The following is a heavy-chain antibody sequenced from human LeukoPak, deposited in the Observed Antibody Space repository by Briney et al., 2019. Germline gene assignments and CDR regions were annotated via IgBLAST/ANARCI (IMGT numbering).Heavy chain of an antibody. CDR2: INPNSGGT. CDR3: ARPRDYSGAGSYLPSV. J-gene: IGHJ4*02. CDR1: GYTFRDYY. D-gene: IGHD3-10*01. V-gene: IGHV1-2*02. Sequence: GASVKVSCKASGYTFRDYYIYWVRQAPGRGLEWMGGINPNSGGTDYAQKFQGRVTMTRDTSISTAYMELSWLRSDDTAVYYCARPRDYSGAGSYLPSVWGQGTLVTVSS.